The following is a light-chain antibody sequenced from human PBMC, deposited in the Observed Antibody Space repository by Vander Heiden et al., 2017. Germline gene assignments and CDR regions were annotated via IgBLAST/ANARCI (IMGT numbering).Light chain of an antibody. CDR1: QTIFNF. CDR2: GAS. CDR3: QRSYNTPST. Sequence: DIQMTQSPPSLSASVGDRVTITCRASQTIFNFLNWYQHKPGKAPNLLIYGASSLQSGVPSRLSGSGSGTDFTLTISSLQLEDFATYYCQRSYNTPSTFGQGTRLEIK. V-gene: IGKV1-39*01. J-gene: IGKJ5*01.